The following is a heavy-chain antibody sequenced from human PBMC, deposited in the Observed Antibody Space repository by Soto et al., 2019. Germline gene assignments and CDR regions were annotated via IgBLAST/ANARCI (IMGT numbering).Heavy chain of an antibody. CDR2: MNPNSGNT. CDR1: GYTFTSYD. Sequence: ASVKVSCKASGYTFTSYDINWVRQATGQGLEWMGWMNPNSGNTGYARKFQGRVTMTRNTSISTAYMELSSLRSEDTAVYYCARETSSDDAFDIWGQGTMVTVSS. CDR3: ARETSSDDAFDI. J-gene: IGHJ3*02. V-gene: IGHV1-8*01. D-gene: IGHD3-22*01.